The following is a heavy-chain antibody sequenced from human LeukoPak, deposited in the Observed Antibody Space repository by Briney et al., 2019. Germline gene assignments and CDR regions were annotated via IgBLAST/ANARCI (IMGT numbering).Heavy chain of an antibody. CDR3: ARGGDSPTGFDY. V-gene: IGHV4-34*01. Sequence: SETLSLTCAVSGGSFSGYYWSWIRQPPGKGLEWIGEINHSGSTNYNPSLKGRVTISVDTSKNQFSLKLSSVTAADTAVYYCARGGDSPTGFDYWGQGTLVTVSS. J-gene: IGHJ4*02. CDR1: GGSFSGYY. CDR2: INHSGST. D-gene: IGHD4-17*01.